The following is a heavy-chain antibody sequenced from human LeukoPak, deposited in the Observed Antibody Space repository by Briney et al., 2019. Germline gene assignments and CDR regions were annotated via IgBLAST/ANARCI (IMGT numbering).Heavy chain of an antibody. CDR1: GFTFSSFW. V-gene: IGHV3-7*01. CDR2: INEDGSEK. CDR3: TGETYYFDY. J-gene: IGHJ4*02. Sequence: GGSPRLSCTVSGFTFSSFWVSWVRQAPGKGLEWVADINEDGSEKYYADSVEGRFSISRDNARNSLYLQMNSLRADDTAVYYCTGETYYFDYWGQGTLVTVSS.